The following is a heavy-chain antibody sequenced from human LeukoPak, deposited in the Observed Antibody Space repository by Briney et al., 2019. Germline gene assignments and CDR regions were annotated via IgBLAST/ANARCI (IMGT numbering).Heavy chain of an antibody. J-gene: IGHJ4*02. CDR2: IGPTGFDR. D-gene: IGHD1-14*01. CDR1: GLTFSTSG. Sequence: PGGSLRLSCTTSGLTFSTSGFNWVRQAPGKGLEWVASIGPTGFDRYHADSIKGRFTISRDNANNFLYLQMDSLRAENTAVYYCATETNGRHYDYWGQGTLLTVSS. V-gene: IGHV3-21*06. CDR3: ATETNGRHYDY.